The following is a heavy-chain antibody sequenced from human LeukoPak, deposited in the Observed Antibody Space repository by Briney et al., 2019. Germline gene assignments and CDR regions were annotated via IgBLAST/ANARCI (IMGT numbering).Heavy chain of an antibody. Sequence: ASVKVSCKASGYTFTNYAVHWVRPAPGQRLEWMGWINAGNGNTEYSQNFQGRVTITRDTSASTAYMELSSLRSEDTAVYSCARVYCSSTSCKYYFDYWGQGTLVTVSS. CDR1: GYTFTNYA. D-gene: IGHD2-2*01. CDR3: ARVYCSSTSCKYYFDY. J-gene: IGHJ4*02. V-gene: IGHV1-3*01. CDR2: INAGNGNT.